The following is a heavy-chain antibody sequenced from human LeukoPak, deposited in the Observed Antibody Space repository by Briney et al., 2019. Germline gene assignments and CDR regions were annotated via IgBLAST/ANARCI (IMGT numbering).Heavy chain of an antibody. D-gene: IGHD3-22*01. V-gene: IGHV3-48*04. CDR1: GFSFSRYT. CDR2: ISGGSGTI. CDR3: ARDGGHYENDY. J-gene: IGHJ4*02. Sequence: PGGSLRLSCAASGFSFSRYTMDWVRQAPGKGLEWVSYISGGSGTIHYADSVKGRFTISRDNAKNLLYLQMNTLRVEDTAVYYCARDGGHYENDYWGQGTLVTVSS.